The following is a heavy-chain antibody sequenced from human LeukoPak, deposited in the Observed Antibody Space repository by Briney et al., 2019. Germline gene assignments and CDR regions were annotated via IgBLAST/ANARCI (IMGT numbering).Heavy chain of an antibody. CDR1: GFTFSSYA. Sequence: GGSLRLSCTASGFTFSSYAMSWVRQAPGKGLEWVGFIRSKAYGGTTEYAASVKGRFTISRDDSKSIAYLQMNSLKTEDTAVYYCTSEIAVAVYWGQGTLVTVSP. D-gene: IGHD6-19*01. CDR2: IRSKAYGGTT. J-gene: IGHJ4*02. V-gene: IGHV3-49*04. CDR3: TSEIAVAVY.